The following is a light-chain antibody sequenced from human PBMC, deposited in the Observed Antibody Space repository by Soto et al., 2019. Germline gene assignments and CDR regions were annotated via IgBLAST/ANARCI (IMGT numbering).Light chain of an antibody. Sequence: QSALTQPASVSGSPGQSITISCTGTSSDVGGYNYVSWYQQHPGKAPKLMIYEVSKRPSGVPDRFSGSKSGNTASLTVSGLQAEDEADYYCISYAGSNLLYVFGTGTKVTVL. J-gene: IGLJ1*01. CDR3: ISYAGSNLLYV. V-gene: IGLV2-8*01. CDR2: EVS. CDR1: SSDVGGYNY.